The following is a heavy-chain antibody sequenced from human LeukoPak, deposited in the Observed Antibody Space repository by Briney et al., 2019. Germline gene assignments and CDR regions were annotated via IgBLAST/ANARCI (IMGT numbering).Heavy chain of an antibody. CDR3: ARESNSRHYYDLFSHAFDI. J-gene: IGHJ3*02. D-gene: IGHD3-22*01. V-gene: IGHV3-11*01. CDR1: GFTFSDYY. Sequence: GGPLRLSCAASGFTFSDYYMSWIRQAPGKGLEWVSYISSSGSTIYYADSVKGRFTISRDNAKNSLYLQMNSLRAEDTAVYYCARESNSRHYYDLFSHAFDIWGQGTMVTVSS. CDR2: ISSSGSTI.